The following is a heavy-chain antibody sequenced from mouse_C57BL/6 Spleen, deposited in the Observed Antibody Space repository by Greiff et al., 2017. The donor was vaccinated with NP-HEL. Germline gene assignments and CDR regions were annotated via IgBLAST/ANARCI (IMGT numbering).Heavy chain of an antibody. CDR1: GYTFTSYW. CDR3: ARKLSLYYAMDY. Sequence: QVQLQQPGAELVKPGASVKLSCKASGYTFTSYWMHWVKQRPGQGLEWIGMIHPNSGSTNYNEKFKSKATLTVAKSSTTAYMQRSSLTSEDSAVYYCARKLSLYYAMDYWGQGTSVTVSS. J-gene: IGHJ4*01. CDR2: IHPNSGST. D-gene: IGHD1-1*02. V-gene: IGHV1-64*01.